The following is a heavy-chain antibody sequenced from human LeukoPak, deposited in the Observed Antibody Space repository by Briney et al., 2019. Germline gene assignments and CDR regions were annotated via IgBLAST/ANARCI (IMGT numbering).Heavy chain of an antibody. J-gene: IGHJ6*03. CDR2: ISGSGGST. V-gene: IGHV3-23*01. D-gene: IGHD3-9*01. CDR1: GFTFDDYG. CDR3: AKGSHFDWLLYYYMDV. Sequence: GGSLRLSCAASGFTFDDYGMSWVRQAPGKGLEWVSAISGSGGSTYYADSVKGRFTISRDNSKNTLYLQMNSLRAEDTAVYYCAKGSHFDWLLYYYMDVWGKGTTVTVSS.